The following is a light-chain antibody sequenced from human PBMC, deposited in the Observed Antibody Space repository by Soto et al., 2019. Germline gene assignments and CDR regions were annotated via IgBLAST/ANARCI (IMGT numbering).Light chain of an antibody. V-gene: IGLV2-11*01. CDR1: SSDVGGYNY. CDR2: DVT. CDR3: CSYAGSVV. J-gene: IGLJ2*01. Sequence: QSVLTQPRSVSGSPGQSVTISCTGTSSDVGGYNYVSWYQQHPGKAPKLMIYDVTKRPSGVPDRFSGSKSGNTASLTISGLQAEDEAYYYCCSYAGSVVFGGGTKLTVL.